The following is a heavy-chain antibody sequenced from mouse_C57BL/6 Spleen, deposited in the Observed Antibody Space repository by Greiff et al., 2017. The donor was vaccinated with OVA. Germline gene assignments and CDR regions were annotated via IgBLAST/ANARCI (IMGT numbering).Heavy chain of an antibody. Sequence: VQLKESGPGLVQPSQSLSITCTVSGFSLTSYGVHWVRQSPGKGLEWLGVIWSGGSTDYNAAFISRLSISKDNSKSQVFLKMSSLQAEDTAIYYCAREYYGSSLAYWGQGTLVTVSA. V-gene: IGHV2-2*01. D-gene: IGHD1-1*01. CDR1: GFSLTSYG. CDR3: AREYYGSSLAY. CDR2: IWSGGST. J-gene: IGHJ3*01.